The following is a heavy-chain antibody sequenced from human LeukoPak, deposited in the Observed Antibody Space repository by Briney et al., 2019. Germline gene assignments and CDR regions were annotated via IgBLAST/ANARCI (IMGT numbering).Heavy chain of an antibody. CDR2: ISGSGGST. Sequence: NPGGSLRLSCAASGFTFSSYGMSWVRQAPGKGLEWVSAISGSGGSTYYADSVKGRFTISRDNSKNTLYLQMNSLRAEDTAVYYCAKVIRGNNPYDYWGQGTLVTVSS. CDR3: AKVIRGNNPYDY. V-gene: IGHV3-23*01. CDR1: GFTFSSYG. J-gene: IGHJ4*02. D-gene: IGHD1/OR15-1a*01.